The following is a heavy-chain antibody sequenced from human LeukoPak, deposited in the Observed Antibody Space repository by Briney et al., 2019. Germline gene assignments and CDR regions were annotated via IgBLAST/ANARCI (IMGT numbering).Heavy chain of an antibody. J-gene: IGHJ4*02. CDR3: AWHYFDY. CDR2: IKRKTEGETT. Sequence: KTGGSLRLSCAASGFTFSNAWMSWVRQAPGKGLEWIGRIKRKTEGETTDYAAPVKGRFIISGDDSKDTVYLQMNSLKTEDTAVYFCAWHYFDYWGRGTLVTVSS. CDR1: GFTFSNAW. V-gene: IGHV3-15*01.